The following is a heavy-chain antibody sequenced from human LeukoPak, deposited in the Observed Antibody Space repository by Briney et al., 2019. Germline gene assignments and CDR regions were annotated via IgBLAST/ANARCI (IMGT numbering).Heavy chain of an antibody. CDR1: GGTFSSYA. J-gene: IGHJ4*02. Sequence: SVKVSCKASGGTFSSYAISWVRQAPGQGLEWMGRIIPILGIANYAQKFQGRVTITADKSTSTAYMELSSLRSEDTAVYYCARDFSQSSNYIYYWGQGTLVTVSS. D-gene: IGHD6-19*01. V-gene: IGHV1-69*04. CDR2: IIPILGIA. CDR3: ARDFSQSSNYIYY.